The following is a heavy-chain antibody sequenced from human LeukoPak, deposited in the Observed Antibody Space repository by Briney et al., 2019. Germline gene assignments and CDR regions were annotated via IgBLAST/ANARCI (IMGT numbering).Heavy chain of an antibody. CDR3: ARDQEQWLVLGY. V-gene: IGHV1-69*13. J-gene: IGHJ4*02. Sequence: VASVKVSCKASGGTCSSYAISWVRQAPGQGLEWMGGIIPIFGTANYAQKFQGRVTITADESTSTAYMELSSLRSEDTAVYYCARDQEQWLVLGYWGQGTLVTVSS. D-gene: IGHD6-19*01. CDR2: IIPIFGTA. CDR1: GGTCSSYA.